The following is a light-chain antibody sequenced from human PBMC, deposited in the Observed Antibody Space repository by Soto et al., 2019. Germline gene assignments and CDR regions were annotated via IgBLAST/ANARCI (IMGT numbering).Light chain of an antibody. CDR3: QQYNSYSET. CDR1: QSISSC. V-gene: IGKV1-5*03. Sequence: GDRVTITCRASQSISSCLAWYQQKPGKAPKLLIYKASSLESGVPSRFSGSGSGTEFTLTISSLQPDDFATYYCQQYNSYSETFGQGTKVDIK. CDR2: KAS. J-gene: IGKJ1*01.